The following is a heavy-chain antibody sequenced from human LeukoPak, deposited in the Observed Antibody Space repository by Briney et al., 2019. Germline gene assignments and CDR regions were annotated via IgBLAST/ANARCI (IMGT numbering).Heavy chain of an antibody. D-gene: IGHD3-10*01. CDR3: ARAPGSPSWFDP. J-gene: IGHJ5*02. CDR2: INQDGTEK. V-gene: IGHV3-7*03. CDR1: GFTFTTYW. Sequence: GESLRLSCAASGFTFTTYWMSWVRQFPGKGLEWVANINQDGTEKYYVDSVKGRFTISRDNAKNSLYLQMNSLRAEDTAVYYCARAPGSPSWFDPWGQGTLVTVSS.